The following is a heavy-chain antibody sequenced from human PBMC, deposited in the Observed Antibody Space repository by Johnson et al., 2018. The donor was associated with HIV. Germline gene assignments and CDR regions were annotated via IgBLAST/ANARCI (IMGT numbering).Heavy chain of an antibody. D-gene: IGHD6-13*01. Sequence: VQLVESGGGVVRPGESLRLSCAASGFTVSSYLMSWVRQAPGKGLEWVANIKQDGSEKYYVDSVKGRFTISRDNAKNSLYLQMNSLRDEDTAVYYCAYSAAGHWGQWTMVTVSS. J-gene: IGHJ3*01. CDR1: GFTVSSYL. CDR2: IKQDGSEK. V-gene: IGHV3-7*03. CDR3: AYSAAGH.